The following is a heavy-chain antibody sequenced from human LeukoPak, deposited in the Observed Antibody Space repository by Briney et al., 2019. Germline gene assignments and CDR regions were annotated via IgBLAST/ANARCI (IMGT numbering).Heavy chain of an antibody. CDR2: ISWSSGNI. CDR3: ARDAWRRAFNYGMDV. Sequence: GRSLRLSCAASGFTFDDYAMHWVQQARGKGLEWVAGISWSSGNIGYADSVKGRFTISRDNAENSLHLQMNSLRTEDTALYFCARDAWRRAFNYGMDVWGQGTTVAVSS. V-gene: IGHV3-9*01. CDR1: GFTFDDYA. D-gene: IGHD5-12*01. J-gene: IGHJ6*02.